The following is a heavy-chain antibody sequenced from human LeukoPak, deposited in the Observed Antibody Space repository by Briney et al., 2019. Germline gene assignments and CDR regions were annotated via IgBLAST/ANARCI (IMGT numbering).Heavy chain of an antibody. D-gene: IGHD3-22*01. CDR2: INHSGST. J-gene: IGHJ4*02. CDR1: GGSISGYY. V-gene: IGHV4-34*01. CDR3: AGDRNSSGYFTFDY. Sequence: PSETLSLTCTVSGGSISGYYWSWIRQPPGKGLEWIGEINHSGSTNYNPSLKSRVTISVDTSKNQFSLKLSSVTAADTAVYYCAGDRNSSGYFTFDYWGQGTLVTVSS.